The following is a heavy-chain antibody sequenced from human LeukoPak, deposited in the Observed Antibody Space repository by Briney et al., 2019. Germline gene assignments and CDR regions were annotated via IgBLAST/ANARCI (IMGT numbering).Heavy chain of an antibody. Sequence: GGSLRLSCAASGFTFSSYAMSWVRQAPGKGLEWVSAISGSGGSTYYADSVKGRFTISRDNSKNTLYLHMNSLRAEDTAVYYCAKDRRGAMAVDYFDYWGQGTLVTVSS. V-gene: IGHV3-23*01. CDR1: GFTFSSYA. D-gene: IGHD6-19*01. J-gene: IGHJ4*02. CDR2: ISGSGGST. CDR3: AKDRRGAMAVDYFDY.